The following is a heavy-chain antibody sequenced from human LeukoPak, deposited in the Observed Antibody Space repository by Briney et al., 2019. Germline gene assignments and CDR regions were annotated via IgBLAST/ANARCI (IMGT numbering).Heavy chain of an antibody. CDR3: ATAGNYYFDY. V-gene: IGHV3-74*01. J-gene: IGHJ4*02. Sequence: PGGSLRLSCAASGFTFSSYWIHWVRQAPGKGLVWVSRITPDGRSTNYADSVKDRFTISRDNAKNTLYLQMNSLRAEDTAVYYCATAGNYYFDYWGQGTLVTVSS. CDR1: GFTFSSYW. D-gene: IGHD1-1*01. CDR2: ITPDGRST.